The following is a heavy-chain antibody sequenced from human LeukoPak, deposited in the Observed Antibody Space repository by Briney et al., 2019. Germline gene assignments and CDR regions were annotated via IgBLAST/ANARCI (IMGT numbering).Heavy chain of an antibody. Sequence: GGSLRLSCAASGFTFSSYEMNWVRQAPGKGLEWVSSITSSSTYIYYADSVKGRFTISRDNAKNSLYLQMNSLRAEDSAIYYCARDPYSGNYGAYYYYYMDVWGKGTTVTISS. CDR3: ARDPYSGNYGAYYYYYMDV. J-gene: IGHJ6*03. D-gene: IGHD1-26*01. CDR1: GFTFSSYE. CDR2: ITSSSTYI. V-gene: IGHV3-21*01.